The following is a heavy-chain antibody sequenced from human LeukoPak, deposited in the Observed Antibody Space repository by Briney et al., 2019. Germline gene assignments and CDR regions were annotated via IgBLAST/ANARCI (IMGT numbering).Heavy chain of an antibody. D-gene: IGHD3-10*01. CDR1: GGSISSSSYY. Sequence: SETLSLTCTVSGGSISSSSYYWGWIRQPPGKGLEWIGSIYYSGSTYYNPSLKSRVTISVDTSKNQFSLKLSSVTAADTAVYYCARHGARYGSGSALYYYYYMDVWGKGTTVTISS. J-gene: IGHJ6*03. CDR2: IYYSGST. V-gene: IGHV4-39*01. CDR3: ARHGARYGSGSALYYYYYMDV.